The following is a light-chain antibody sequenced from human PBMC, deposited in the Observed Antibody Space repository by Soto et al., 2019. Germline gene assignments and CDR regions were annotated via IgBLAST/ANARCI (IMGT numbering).Light chain of an antibody. CDR3: STWDDSLNGWV. CDR1: ISNIGKDT. CDR2: NDD. J-gene: IGLJ3*02. Sequence: QSVLTQPPSVSGTPGLRVNISCSGGISNIGKDTVNWYQKLPGTAPKLLMFNDDKRPSGVPDLFSGSRSGTSATLAISGLQSDDEAVYFYSTWDDSLNGWVFGGGTKLTVL. V-gene: IGLV1-44*01.